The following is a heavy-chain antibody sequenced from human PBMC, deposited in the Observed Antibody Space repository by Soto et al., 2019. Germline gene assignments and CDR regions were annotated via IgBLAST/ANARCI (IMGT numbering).Heavy chain of an antibody. V-gene: IGHV4-4*07. J-gene: IGHJ6*02. CDR1: GADITTLS. CDR3: ARDREAGYNFYYAMDV. D-gene: IGHD6-19*01. CDR2: IYTSASI. Sequence: SETLSLTCSVSGADITTLSWTWIRQPAGKGLEWIGRIYTSASINYNPSLKGRVTLSVDNSTNQASLRLASVTAADTAIYYCARDREAGYNFYYAMDVWGQGTTVTVSS.